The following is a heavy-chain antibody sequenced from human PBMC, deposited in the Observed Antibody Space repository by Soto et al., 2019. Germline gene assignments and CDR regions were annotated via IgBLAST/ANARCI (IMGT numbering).Heavy chain of an antibody. CDR1: GASISSGQYS. CDR3: AREGVGSSPSFYLEY. CDR2: IYHSGIT. Sequence: SETLSLTCTVSGASISSGQYSWNWIRQSPGKGLEWLGYIYHSGITYYNPSLKSRVTMSVDTSKNQFSLELSSVTATDTAVYYCAREGVGSSPSFYLEYWGQGALVTVSS. V-gene: IGHV4-30-2*06. J-gene: IGHJ4*02. D-gene: IGHD6-6*01.